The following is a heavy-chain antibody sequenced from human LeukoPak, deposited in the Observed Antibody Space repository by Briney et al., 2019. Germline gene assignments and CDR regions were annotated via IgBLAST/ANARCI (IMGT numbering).Heavy chain of an antibody. CDR3: ARDQTSSVAGTGSFDY. Sequence: SVKVSCKTSGGTFSSFAITWVRQTPGQGLEWMGGIIPIFGTTNYAQKFQDRVTITADKSTSTAYMELSSLRSEDTAVYYCARDQTSSVAGTGSFDYWGQGTLVTVSS. D-gene: IGHD6-19*01. CDR1: GGTFSSFA. J-gene: IGHJ4*02. CDR2: IIPIFGTT. V-gene: IGHV1-69*06.